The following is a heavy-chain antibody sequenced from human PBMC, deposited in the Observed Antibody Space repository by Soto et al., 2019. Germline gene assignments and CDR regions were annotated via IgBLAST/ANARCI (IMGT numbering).Heavy chain of an antibody. D-gene: IGHD3-10*01. CDR1: GFTFNNYS. CDR2: ISSSSSYI. CDR3: AKGEVRGIIPSYFDY. Sequence: GGSLRLSCAASGFTFNNYSINWVRQAPGKGLEWVSSISSSSSYIYYVDSVKGRFTISRDNSKNTLYLQMDSLRAEDTAVYYCAKGEVRGIIPSYFDYWGLGTLVTVSS. V-gene: IGHV3-21*01. J-gene: IGHJ4*02.